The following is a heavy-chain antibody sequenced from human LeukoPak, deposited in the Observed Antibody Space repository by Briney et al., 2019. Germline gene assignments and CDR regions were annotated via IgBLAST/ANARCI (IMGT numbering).Heavy chain of an antibody. D-gene: IGHD6-19*01. CDR1: GGSISSYY. J-gene: IGHJ4*02. Sequence: SETLSLTCTVSGGSISSYYRSWIRQPPGKGLEWIGYIYYSGSTNYNPSLKSRVTISVDTSKNQFSLKLSSVTAADTAVYYCARDAYSSGFFFDYWGQGTLVTVSS. CDR3: ARDAYSSGFFFDY. V-gene: IGHV4-59*01. CDR2: IYYSGST.